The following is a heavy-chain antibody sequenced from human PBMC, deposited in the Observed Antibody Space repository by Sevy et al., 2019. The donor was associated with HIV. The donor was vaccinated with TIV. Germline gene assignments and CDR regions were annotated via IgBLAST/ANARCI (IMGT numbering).Heavy chain of an antibody. Sequence: SETLSLTCAVYGGSFSGYYRSWIRQPPGKGLEWIGEINHSGSTNYNPSLKSRVTISVDTSKNQFSLKLSSVTAADTAVYYCARERIAAAGLYWFDPWGQGTLVTVSS. J-gene: IGHJ5*02. CDR2: INHSGST. CDR3: ARERIAAAGLYWFDP. CDR1: GGSFSGYY. D-gene: IGHD6-13*01. V-gene: IGHV4-34*01.